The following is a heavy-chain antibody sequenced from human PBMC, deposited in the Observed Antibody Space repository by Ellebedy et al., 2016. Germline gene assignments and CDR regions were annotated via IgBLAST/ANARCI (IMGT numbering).Heavy chain of an antibody. Sequence: ASVKVSXXASGYTFTSYGISWVRQAPGQGLEWMGWISAYNGNTNYAQKLQGRVTMTTDTSTSTAYMELSSLRSEDTAVYYCATPLRFLEWSPYYFDYWGQGTLVTVSS. V-gene: IGHV1-18*01. CDR1: GYTFTSYG. D-gene: IGHD3-3*01. J-gene: IGHJ4*02. CDR2: ISAYNGNT. CDR3: ATPLRFLEWSPYYFDY.